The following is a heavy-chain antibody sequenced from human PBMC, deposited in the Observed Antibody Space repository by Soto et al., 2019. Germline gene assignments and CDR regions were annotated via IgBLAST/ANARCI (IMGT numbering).Heavy chain of an antibody. D-gene: IGHD2-2*02. J-gene: IGHJ6*02. V-gene: IGHV3-48*03. CDR3: ARGKQPLIYKSYRMDG. Sequence: GGSLRLSCAASGFILSSYEVNWVRQAPGKGLEWVSYISSTGSIIYYADSVKGRFTISRDNAKNSLYLQLNSLRAEDTAVYYCARGKQPLIYKSYRMDGWGQGTKVTVYS. CDR1: GFILSSYE. CDR2: ISSTGSII.